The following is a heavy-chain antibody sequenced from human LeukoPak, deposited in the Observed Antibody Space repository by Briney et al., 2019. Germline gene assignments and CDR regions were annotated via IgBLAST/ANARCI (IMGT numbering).Heavy chain of an antibody. CDR3: AKERSGFNFDY. V-gene: IGHV3-33*06. D-gene: IGHD1-1*01. J-gene: IGHJ4*02. CDR1: GFTFSSYG. CDR2: IWYDGSNK. Sequence: GGSLRLSCAASGFTFSSYGMRWVRQAPGKGLEWVAVIWYDGSNKYYADSVKGRFTISRDNSKNTLYLQMNSLRAEDTAVYYCAKERSGFNFDYWGQGTLVTVSS.